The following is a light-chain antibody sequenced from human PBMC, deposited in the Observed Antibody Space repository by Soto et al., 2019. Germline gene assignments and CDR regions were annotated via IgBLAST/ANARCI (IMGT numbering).Light chain of an antibody. J-gene: IGLJ2*01. CDR2: EVS. Sequence: QSVLTQPRSVSGSPGQSVTISCTGTSSDVGGYNYVSWYQQHPGKAPKLMIYEVSKRPSGVPDRFSGSKSGNTASLTISGLQADDEADYYCCSYAVNFPLVFGGGTKVTVL. V-gene: IGLV2-11*01. CDR1: SSDVGGYNY. CDR3: CSYAVNFPLV.